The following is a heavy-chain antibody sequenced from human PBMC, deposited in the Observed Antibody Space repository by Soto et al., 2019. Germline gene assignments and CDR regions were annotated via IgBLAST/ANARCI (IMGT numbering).Heavy chain of an antibody. J-gene: IGHJ5*02. D-gene: IGHD2-2*01. CDR3: ARDTIQGGRWFDP. CDR2: IYYSGST. Sequence: QVQLQESGPGLVKPSQTLSLTCTVSGGSISSGGYYWSWIRQHPGKGLEWIGYIYYSGSTYYNPSLKSRVTISVDTSKNQFSLKLSSVAAADTAVYYCARDTIQGGRWFDPWGQGTLVTVSS. V-gene: IGHV4-31*03. CDR1: GGSISSGGYY.